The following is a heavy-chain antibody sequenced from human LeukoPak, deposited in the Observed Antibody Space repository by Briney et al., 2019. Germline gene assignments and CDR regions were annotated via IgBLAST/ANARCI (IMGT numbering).Heavy chain of an antibody. CDR1: GGTSSSYA. CDR3: ATGKAAPGPWFDP. D-gene: IGHD6-13*01. V-gene: IGHV1-69*13. J-gene: IGHJ5*02. CDR2: IIPIFGTA. Sequence: SVKVSCKASGGTSSSYAISWVRQAPGQGLEWMGGIIPIFGTANYAQKFQGRVTITADESTSTAYMELSSLRSEDTAVYYCATGKAAPGPWFDPWGQGTLVTVSS.